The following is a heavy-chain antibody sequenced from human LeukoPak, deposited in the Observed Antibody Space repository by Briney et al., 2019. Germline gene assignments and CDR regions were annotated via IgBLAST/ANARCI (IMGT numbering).Heavy chain of an antibody. V-gene: IGHV4-39*01. D-gene: IGHD6-19*01. CDR1: GGSISSSSYY. J-gene: IGHJ4*02. CDR3: ASPVRYSSGSFDY. Sequence: SETLSLTCTVSGGSISSSSYYWGWIRQPPGKGLEWIGSTYYSGSTYYNPSLKSRVTISVDTSKNQFSLKLSSVTAADTAVYYCASPVRYSSGSFDYWGQGTLVTVSS. CDR2: TYYSGST.